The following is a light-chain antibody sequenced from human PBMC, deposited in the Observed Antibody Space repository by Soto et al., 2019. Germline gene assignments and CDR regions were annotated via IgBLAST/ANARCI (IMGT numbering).Light chain of an antibody. CDR1: QSISNY. J-gene: IGKJ1*01. Sequence: EIVLTQSPATLSLSPGERATLSCRASQSISNYLAWYQHKPGQAPRLLIYDASTMATGIPARFSGSGSGTDFTLTISRLEPEDCAVYFCQLRSNWPPTWTFGQGTKVEVK. CDR3: QLRSNWPPTWT. V-gene: IGKV3-11*01. CDR2: DAS.